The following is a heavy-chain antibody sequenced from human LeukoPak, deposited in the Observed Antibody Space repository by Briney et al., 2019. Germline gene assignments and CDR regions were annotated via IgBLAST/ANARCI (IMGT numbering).Heavy chain of an antibody. D-gene: IGHD3-10*01. CDR2: ICHSGST. J-gene: IGHJ4*02. CDR1: GYSISSGYY. CDR3: ARVGTMVRGVSDY. V-gene: IGHV4-38-2*01. Sequence: PSETLSLTCAVSGYSISSGYYWGWIRQPPGKGLEWIGSICHSGSTYYNPSLKSRVTVSVDTSKNQFSLKLSSVTAADTAVYYCARVGTMVRGVSDYWGQGTLVTVSS.